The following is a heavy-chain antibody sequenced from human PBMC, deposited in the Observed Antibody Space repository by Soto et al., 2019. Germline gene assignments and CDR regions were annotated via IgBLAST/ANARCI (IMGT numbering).Heavy chain of an antibody. D-gene: IGHD3-3*01. CDR2: ISSSGDTI. CDR1: GFTFSSYA. Sequence: EVQLLESGGDLVQPGGSLRLSCAASGFTFSSYAMSWVRQAPRKGLEWVSAISSSGDTITYADSVKGRFTISRDNSKKTLYLQMNTLRVEDTAKYYGAKDLGDFWSGSRQTHFDNWGQGTLVTVSS. V-gene: IGHV3-23*01. CDR3: AKDLGDFWSGSRQTHFDN. J-gene: IGHJ4*02.